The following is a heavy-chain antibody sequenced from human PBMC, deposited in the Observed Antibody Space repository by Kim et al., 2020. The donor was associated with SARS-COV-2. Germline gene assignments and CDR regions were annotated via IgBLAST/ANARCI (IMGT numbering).Heavy chain of an antibody. Sequence: GGSLRLSCAASGFTFSSYAMHWVRQAPGKGLEWVAVISYDGSNKYYADSVKGRFTISRDNFKNTLYLQMNSLRAEDTAVYYCARDGDSSGWPYYYYGMDVWGQGTKVTVSS. CDR3: ARDGDSSGWPYYYYGMDV. J-gene: IGHJ6*02. CDR2: ISYDGSNK. V-gene: IGHV3-30*04. D-gene: IGHD6-19*01. CDR1: GFTFSSYA.